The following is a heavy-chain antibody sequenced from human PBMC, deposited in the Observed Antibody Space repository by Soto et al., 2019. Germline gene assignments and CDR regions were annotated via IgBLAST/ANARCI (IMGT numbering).Heavy chain of an antibody. Sequence: SVKVSCKASGGTFSSYAISWVRQAPGQGLEWMGGIIPIFGTANYAQKFQGRVTITADKSTSTAYMELSSLRSEDTAVYYCATPGPTYDSSAYYYYFDHWGQGTLVTVTS. CDR3: ATPGPTYDSSAYYYYFDH. J-gene: IGHJ4*02. CDR1: GGTFSSYA. V-gene: IGHV1-69*06. D-gene: IGHD3-22*01. CDR2: IIPIFGTA.